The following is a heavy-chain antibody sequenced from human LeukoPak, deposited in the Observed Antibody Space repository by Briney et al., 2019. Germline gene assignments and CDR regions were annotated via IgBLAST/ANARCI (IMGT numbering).Heavy chain of an antibody. CDR3: ARVFGGREIGF. CDR1: GYTFTTYD. Sequence: ASVKVSCKASGYTFTTYDINWVRQACGQGLEWMGWMNPKTGSTAYAQKFQGRVTMTRDTSIDTAYLEMSSLTYEDTAMYYCARVFGGREIGFWGQGTQVTVSS. CDR2: MNPKTGST. D-gene: IGHD3-3*01. V-gene: IGHV1-8*01. J-gene: IGHJ4*02.